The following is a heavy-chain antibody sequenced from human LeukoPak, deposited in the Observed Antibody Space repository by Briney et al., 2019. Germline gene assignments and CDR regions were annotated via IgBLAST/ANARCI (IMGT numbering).Heavy chain of an antibody. CDR1: GFTFSSYG. D-gene: IGHD6-6*01. V-gene: IGHV3-33*01. CDR2: IWYDGSNK. Sequence: GRSLRLSCAASGFTFSSYGMHWVRQAPGKGLEWVAVIWYDGSNKYYADSVKGRFTISRDNSKNTLYLQMNSLRAEDTAVYYCARASVIYGMDVWGQGTTVTVSS. CDR3: ARASVIYGMDV. J-gene: IGHJ6*02.